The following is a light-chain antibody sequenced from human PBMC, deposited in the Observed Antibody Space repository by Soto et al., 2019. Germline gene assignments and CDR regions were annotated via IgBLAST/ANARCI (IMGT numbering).Light chain of an antibody. Sequence: DIQLTQSPSFLSASVGDRVTITCRASQGISSYLAWYQQKPGKAPKLLIYAASTLQSGVPSRFSGSGSGTEFTLTISNLQPEDFATYYCQHLHSYPNTFGQGPKLEIK. CDR2: AAS. CDR1: QGISSY. V-gene: IGKV1-9*01. J-gene: IGKJ2*01. CDR3: QHLHSYPNT.